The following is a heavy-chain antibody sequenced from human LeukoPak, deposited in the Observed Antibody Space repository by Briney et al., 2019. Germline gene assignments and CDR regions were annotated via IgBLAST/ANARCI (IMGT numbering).Heavy chain of an antibody. Sequence: GGSLRLSCAASGFTFSSYWMSWVRQAPGKGLEWVANIKQDGSEKYYVDSVKGRFTISRDNAKNSLYLQMNSLRAEDTAVYYCARSGSAGPYYYYGMDVWGQGTTVTASS. J-gene: IGHJ6*02. V-gene: IGHV3-7*01. CDR3: ARSGSAGPYYYYGMDV. CDR2: IKQDGSEK. CDR1: GFTFSSYW. D-gene: IGHD6-25*01.